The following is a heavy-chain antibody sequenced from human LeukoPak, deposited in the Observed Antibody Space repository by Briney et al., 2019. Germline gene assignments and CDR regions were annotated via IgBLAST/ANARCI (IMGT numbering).Heavy chain of an antibody. Sequence: SETLSLTCTVSGGSIMYYYWSWIRQSPGKGLEWIGYIYYNGSTNYNPSPKSRVSTSVDTSKNQFSLKVTSVTAADTAVYYCARKGGLFDYWGQGTLVTVSS. V-gene: IGHV4-59*01. D-gene: IGHD2-15*01. CDR2: IYYNGST. J-gene: IGHJ4*02. CDR3: ARKGGLFDY. CDR1: GGSIMYYY.